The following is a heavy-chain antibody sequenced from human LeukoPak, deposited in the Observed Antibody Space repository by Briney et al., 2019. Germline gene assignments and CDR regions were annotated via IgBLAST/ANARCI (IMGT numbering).Heavy chain of an antibody. D-gene: IGHD6-13*01. CDR1: GGSFSGYY. CDR2: INHSGST. J-gene: IGHJ4*02. CDR3: ARGAIAAGIDY. Sequence: PSETLSLTCAVYGGSFSGYYWSWIRQPPGKGLEWIGEINHSGSTNYNPSLKSRVTISVDTSKDQFSLKLSSVTAADTAVYYCARGAIAAGIDYWGQGTLVTVSS. V-gene: IGHV4-34*01.